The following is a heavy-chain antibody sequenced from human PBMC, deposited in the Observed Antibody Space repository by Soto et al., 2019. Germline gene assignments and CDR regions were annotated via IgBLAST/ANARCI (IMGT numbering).Heavy chain of an antibody. J-gene: IGHJ4*02. Sequence: QVQLVESGGGVVQPGRSLRLSCAASGFTFSSYGMHWVRQAPGKGLEWVAVISYDGSNKYYADSVKGRFTISRDNATNTLSLQINSLRAAATAVYYCAQDRALGYSGYDWGYVAYWGQGTLVTVPS. CDR2: ISYDGSNK. CDR1: GFTFSSYG. D-gene: IGHD5-12*01. V-gene: IGHV3-30*18. CDR3: AQDRALGYSGYDWGYVAY.